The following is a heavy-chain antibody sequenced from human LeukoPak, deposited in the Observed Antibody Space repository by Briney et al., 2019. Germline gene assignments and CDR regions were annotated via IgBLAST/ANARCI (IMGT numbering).Heavy chain of an antibody. CDR2: ISIYNDNT. J-gene: IGHJ3*02. V-gene: IGHV1-18*01. D-gene: IGHD2-15*01. CDR1: GYTFTSYG. Sequence: GASVKVSCKASGYTFTSYGISWVRQAPGQGLEWMGWISIYNDNTKYVQNLQGRVTMTTDTSTNTAYMELRSLTSDDTAVYYCARDPCSGGSCHDAFDIWGQGTMVTVSS. CDR3: ARDPCSGGSCHDAFDI.